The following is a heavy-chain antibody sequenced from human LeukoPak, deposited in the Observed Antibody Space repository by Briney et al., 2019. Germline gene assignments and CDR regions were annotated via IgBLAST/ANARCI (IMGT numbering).Heavy chain of an antibody. V-gene: IGHV3-48*01. J-gene: IGHJ3*02. CDR3: ARDPGEKRAFDI. Sequence: GGSLRLSCAASGFTFSSYSMNWVRQAPGKGLEWVPYISSSSSTIYYADSVKGRFTISRDNAKNSLYPQMNSLRAEDTAVYYCARDPGEKRAFDIWGQGTMVTVSS. CDR2: ISSSSSTI. D-gene: IGHD7-27*01. CDR1: GFTFSSYS.